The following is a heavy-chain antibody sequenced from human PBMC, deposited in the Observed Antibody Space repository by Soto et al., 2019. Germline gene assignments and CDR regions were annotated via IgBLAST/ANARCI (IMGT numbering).Heavy chain of an antibody. CDR1: GFTFSSYG. J-gene: IGHJ4*02. D-gene: IGHD1-26*01. CDR2: IWYDGSNK. V-gene: IGHV3-33*01. Sequence: QVQLVESGGGVVQPGRSLRLSCAASGFTFSSYGMHWVRQAPGKGLEWVAVIWYDGSNKYYADSVKGRFTISRDNSKNTRYLQMNSLRAEDTAVYYCARDPHKSPPELDYWGQGTLVTVSS. CDR3: ARDPHKSPPELDY.